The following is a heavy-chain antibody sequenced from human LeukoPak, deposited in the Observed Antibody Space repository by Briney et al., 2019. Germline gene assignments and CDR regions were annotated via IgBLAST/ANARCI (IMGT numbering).Heavy chain of an antibody. CDR1: GFTFSNYA. CDR3: AKEVGGRSQDY. Sequence: GGSLRLSCAASGFTFSNYAMSWVRQAPGKGLEWVSAVSGSGGNTYYADSVKGRFTISRDNSKNTLFLQMNSLRAEDTAVYYCAKEVGGRSQDYWGQGTLVTVSS. J-gene: IGHJ4*02. D-gene: IGHD3-3*01. CDR2: VSGSGGNT. V-gene: IGHV3-23*01.